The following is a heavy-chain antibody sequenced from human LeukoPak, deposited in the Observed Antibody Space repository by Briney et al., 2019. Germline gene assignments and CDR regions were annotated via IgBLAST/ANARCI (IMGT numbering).Heavy chain of an antibody. CDR2: IPYDGSNE. CDR1: GFTFSNYA. D-gene: IGHD1-26*01. J-gene: IGHJ4*02. V-gene: IGHV3-30-3*01. Sequence: GGSLRLSCAASGFTFSNYAMSWVRQAPGKGLEWVAVIPYDGSNEYYADSVKGRFTISRDNSKNTLYLQMNSLRAEDTAVYYCARDEGGGATWIGYWGQGTLVTVSS. CDR3: ARDEGGGATWIGY.